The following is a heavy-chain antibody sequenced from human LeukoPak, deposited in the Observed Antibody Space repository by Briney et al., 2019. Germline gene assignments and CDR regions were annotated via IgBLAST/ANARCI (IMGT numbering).Heavy chain of an antibody. CDR2: INHDEYT. Sequence: SETLSLTCTVSGGSISSYYWSRIRQPPGKGLEWIGEINHDEYTNYNPSLKSRVTISVDRSKNQFSLKLDSVTAADTAVYYCARSQRHDCSGNRCYSWGFDSWGQGTLVTVSS. CDR1: GGSISSYY. V-gene: IGHV4-34*01. D-gene: IGHD2-15*01. J-gene: IGHJ4*02. CDR3: ARSQRHDCSGNRCYSWGFDS.